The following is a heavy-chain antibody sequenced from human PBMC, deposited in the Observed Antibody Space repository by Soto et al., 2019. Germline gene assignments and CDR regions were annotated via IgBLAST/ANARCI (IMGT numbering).Heavy chain of an antibody. Sequence: TETLSLTCTVSGVSISNYYWSWIRQPAGKGLEWIGRLSTSGNTNYNPSLKSRVTMSLDTSKNQFSLMLNSVTAAATAVYYCRRDFDYWGQGTLVTVSS. J-gene: IGHJ4*02. CDR1: GVSISNYY. CDR3: RRDFDY. CDR2: LSTSGNT. D-gene: IGHD6-6*01. V-gene: IGHV4-4*07.